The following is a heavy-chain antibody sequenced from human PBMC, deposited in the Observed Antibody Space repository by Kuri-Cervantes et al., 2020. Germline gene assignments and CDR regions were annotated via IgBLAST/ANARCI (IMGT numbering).Heavy chain of an antibody. CDR3: AIASYSSGWYRFYYFDY. CDR2: IYYSGST. V-gene: IGHV4-59*01. Sequence: SETLSLTCTVAGGSISSYYWSWIRQPPGKGLEWIGYIYYSGSTNYNPSLKSRVTISVDTSKNQFSLKLSSVTAADTAVYYCAIASYSSGWYRFYYFDYWGQGTLVTVSS. CDR1: GGSISSYY. D-gene: IGHD6-19*01. J-gene: IGHJ4*02.